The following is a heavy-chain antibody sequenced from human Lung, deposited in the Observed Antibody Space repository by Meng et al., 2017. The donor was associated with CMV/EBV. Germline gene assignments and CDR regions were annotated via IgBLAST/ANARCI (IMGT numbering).Heavy chain of an antibody. CDR3: IKDFDSTGWYDEDF. V-gene: IGHV3-23*05. J-gene: IGHJ4*02. CDR1: KFIFSKYA. D-gene: IGHD6-19*01. Sequence: GESXKISCTVSKFIFSKYAMNCVRQAPGKGLEWVSLISTSSTSAYYADSVKGRFTISRDDSKSTLYLQMNSLRVEDTAVYYCIKDFDSTGWYDEDFWGQGXLVTVSS. CDR2: ISTSSTSA.